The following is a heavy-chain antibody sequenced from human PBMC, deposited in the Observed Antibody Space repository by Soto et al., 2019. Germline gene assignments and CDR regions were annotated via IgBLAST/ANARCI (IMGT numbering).Heavy chain of an antibody. CDR2: IGTAGDT. CDR3: ARGKLSSGWYDY. CDR1: GFTFSSYD. V-gene: IGHV3-13*01. J-gene: IGHJ4*02. D-gene: IGHD6-19*01. Sequence: PGGSLRLSCAASGFTFSSYDMHWVRQATGKGLEWVSAIGTAGDTYYPGSVRGRFTISRENAKNSLYLQMNSLRAGDTAVYYCARGKLSSGWYDYWGQGTLVTVSS.